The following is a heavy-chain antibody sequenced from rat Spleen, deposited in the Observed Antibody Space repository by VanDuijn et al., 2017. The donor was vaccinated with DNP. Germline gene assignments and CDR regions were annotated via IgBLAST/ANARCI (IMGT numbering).Heavy chain of an antibody. J-gene: IGHJ4*01. Sequence: FTISRDNAKNTQYLQMDSLRSEDTATYYCARIIRGTTAMDAWGQGTSVTVSS. D-gene: IGHD4-3*01. V-gene: IGHV5S13*01. CDR3: ARIIRGTTAMDA.